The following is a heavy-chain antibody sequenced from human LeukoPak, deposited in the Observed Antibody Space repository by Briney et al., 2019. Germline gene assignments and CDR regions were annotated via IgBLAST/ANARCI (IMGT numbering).Heavy chain of an antibody. CDR1: GYSISSGYY. V-gene: IGHV4-38-2*02. D-gene: IGHD3-22*01. CDR2: IYYSGST. J-gene: IGHJ4*02. Sequence: SETLPLTCTVSGYSISSGYYWGWIRQPPGKGLEWIGSIYYSGSTYYNPSLKSRVTISVDTSKNQFSLKLSSVTAADTAVYYCAAGYYDSSGYPPQIDYWGQGTLVTVSS. CDR3: AAGYYDSSGYPPQIDY.